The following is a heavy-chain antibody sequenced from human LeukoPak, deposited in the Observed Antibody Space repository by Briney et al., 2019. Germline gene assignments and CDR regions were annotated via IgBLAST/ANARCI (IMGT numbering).Heavy chain of an antibody. D-gene: IGHD5-12*01. V-gene: IGHV3-7*01. CDR2: IKQDGSEE. CDR1: GFTFSSYW. CDR3: ARDNSGYLSGEFDY. Sequence: GGSLRLSCAASGFTFSSYWMSWVRQAPGKGLEWVANIKQDGSEEYYVDSVKGRFTISRDNAKNSLYLQMNSLRAEDTAVYYCARDNSGYLSGEFDYWGQGTLVTVSS. J-gene: IGHJ4*02.